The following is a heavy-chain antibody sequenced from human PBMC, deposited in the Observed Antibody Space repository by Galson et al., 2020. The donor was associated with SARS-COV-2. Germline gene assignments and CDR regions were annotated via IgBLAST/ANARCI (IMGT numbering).Heavy chain of an antibody. Sequence: SETLSLTCTVSGYSISSGYYWGWIRQPPGKGLEWIGSIYHSGSTYYNPSLKSRVTISVDTSKNQFSLKLSSVTAADTAVYYCARDVVLRYFDWLHWFDPWGQGTLVTVSS. D-gene: IGHD3-9*01. CDR2: IYHSGST. V-gene: IGHV4-38-2*02. CDR1: GYSISSGYY. J-gene: IGHJ5*02. CDR3: ARDVVLRYFDWLHWFDP.